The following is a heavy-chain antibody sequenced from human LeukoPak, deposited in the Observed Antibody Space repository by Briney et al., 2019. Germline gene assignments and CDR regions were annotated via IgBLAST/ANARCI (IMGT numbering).Heavy chain of an antibody. J-gene: IGHJ3*02. Sequence: PSETLSLTCSVSGGSISSYYWSWIREPPGKGLGWIGYIYYSGSTNYNPYLKSRVTMSVDTSKNQFSLKLTSVTAADTAVYYCARLRPVAGYDAFDIWGHGTMVTVSS. CDR2: IYYSGST. CDR3: ARLRPVAGYDAFDI. V-gene: IGHV4-59*08. CDR1: GGSISSYY. D-gene: IGHD6-19*01.